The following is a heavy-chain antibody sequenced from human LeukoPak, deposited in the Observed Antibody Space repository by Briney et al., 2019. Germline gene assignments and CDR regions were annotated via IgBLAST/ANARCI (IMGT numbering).Heavy chain of an antibody. J-gene: IGHJ4*02. V-gene: IGHV3-66*01. CDR1: GFTVSSNY. CDR3: AXXXRGNYFDY. Sequence: GGSLRLSCAASGFTVSSNYMSWVRQAPGKGLEWVSVIYSGGSTYYADSVKGRFTISRDNSKNTLYLQMNSLRAEDTAVYYCAXXXRGNYFDYWGQGTLVTVSS. CDR2: IYSGGST. D-gene: IGHD3-16*01.